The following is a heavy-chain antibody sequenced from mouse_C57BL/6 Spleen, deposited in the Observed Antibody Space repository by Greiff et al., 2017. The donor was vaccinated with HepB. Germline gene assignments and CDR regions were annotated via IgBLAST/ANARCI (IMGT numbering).Heavy chain of an antibody. CDR1: GYTFTSYW. J-gene: IGHJ1*03. CDR2: IDPSDSYT. D-gene: IGHD1-1*01. CDR3: ARIRNYGSSSDWYFDV. Sequence: QVQLQQPGAELVKPGASVKLSCKASGYTFTSYWMQWVKQRPGQGLEWIGEIDPSDSYTNYNQKFKGKATLTVDTSSSTAYMQLSSLTSEDSAVYYCARIRNYGSSSDWYFDVWGTGTTVTVAS. V-gene: IGHV1-50*01.